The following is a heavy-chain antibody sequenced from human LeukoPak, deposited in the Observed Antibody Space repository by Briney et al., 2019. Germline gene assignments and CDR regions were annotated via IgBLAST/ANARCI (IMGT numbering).Heavy chain of an antibody. V-gene: IGHV4-39*07. Sequence: PSETLSLTCTVSGGSISSSSYYWGWIRQPPGKGLEWIGSIYYSGSTYYNPSLKSRVTISVDTSKNQFSLKLSSVTAADTAVYYCARGDSSSWYQKQDDAFDIWGQGTMLTVSS. D-gene: IGHD6-13*01. CDR2: IYYSGST. CDR1: GGSISSSSYY. CDR3: ARGDSSSWYQKQDDAFDI. J-gene: IGHJ3*02.